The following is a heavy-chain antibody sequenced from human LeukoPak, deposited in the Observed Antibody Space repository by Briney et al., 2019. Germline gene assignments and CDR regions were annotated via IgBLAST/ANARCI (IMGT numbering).Heavy chain of an antibody. CDR3: ARQGSAVTIFGVVNVYMDV. Sequence: PGGSLRLSCAASGFTFSSYSMNWVRQAPGKGLEWIGEINHGGSTNYNPSLKSRVTISVDTSKNQFSLKLSSVTAADTAVYYCARQGSAVTIFGVVNVYMDVWGKGTTVTVSS. CDR2: INHGGST. D-gene: IGHD3-3*01. J-gene: IGHJ6*03. CDR1: GFTFSSYS. V-gene: IGHV4-34*01.